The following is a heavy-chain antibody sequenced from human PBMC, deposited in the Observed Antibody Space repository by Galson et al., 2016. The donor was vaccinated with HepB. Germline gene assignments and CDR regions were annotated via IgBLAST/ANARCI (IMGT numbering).Heavy chain of an antibody. CDR3: AQEVGWLRFAFGS. CDR1: GFALSSFN. CDR2: ISSSRNTI. Sequence: SLRLSCAASGFALSSFNTNWVRQTPGKGLEWISYISSSRNTIDYPDSVKGRFTISRNDAKNSLYLQMNNLSVGDTAIYHCAQEVGWLRFAFGSWGQGTLVTVSS. V-gene: IGHV3-48*01. D-gene: IGHD5-12*01. J-gene: IGHJ5*01.